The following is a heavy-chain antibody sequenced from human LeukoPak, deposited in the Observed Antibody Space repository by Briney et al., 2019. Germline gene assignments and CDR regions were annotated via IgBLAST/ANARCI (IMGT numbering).Heavy chain of an antibody. J-gene: IGHJ4*02. CDR2: ISSSSSYI. CDR1: GFTFSSYS. V-gene: IGHV3-21*01. Sequence: GGSLRLSCAASGFTFSSYSMSWVRQAPGEGLEWVSSISSSSSYIYYADSVKGRFTISRDNAKNSLYLQMNSLRAEDTAVYYCARFGQPTYYDSSGYYSYFDYWGQGTLVTVSS. D-gene: IGHD3-22*01. CDR3: ARFGQPTYYDSSGYYSYFDY.